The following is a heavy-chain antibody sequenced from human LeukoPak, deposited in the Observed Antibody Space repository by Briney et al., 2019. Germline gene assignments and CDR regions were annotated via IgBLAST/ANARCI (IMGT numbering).Heavy chain of an antibody. J-gene: IGHJ6*02. D-gene: IGHD2-2*02. CDR3: ASRAAAIRSPYYYYYYGMDV. CDR1: GFTFSDYW. CDR2: IKQDGSEK. V-gene: IGHV3-7*03. Sequence: GGSLRLSCAASGFTFSDYWMSWVRQAPGKGLEWVANIKQDGSEKYYVDSVKGRFTISRDNSKNTLYLQMNSLRAEDTAVYYCASRAAAIRSPYYYYYYGMDVWGQGTTVTVSS.